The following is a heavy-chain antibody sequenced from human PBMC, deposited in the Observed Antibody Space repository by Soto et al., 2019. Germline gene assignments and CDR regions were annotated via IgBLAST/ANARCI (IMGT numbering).Heavy chain of an antibody. CDR3: ARRGPFLEWFFDY. V-gene: IGHV4-30-4*01. Sequence: QVQLQESGPGLVKPSQTLSLTCTVSGGSISSGDYYWSWIRQPPGKGLEWIGYIYYSGSTYYNPSGKSRVTISVDTSKNQFSLKLSSVTAADTAVYYCARRGPFLEWFFDYWGQGTLVTVSS. CDR1: GGSISSGDYY. CDR2: IYYSGST. J-gene: IGHJ4*02. D-gene: IGHD3-3*02.